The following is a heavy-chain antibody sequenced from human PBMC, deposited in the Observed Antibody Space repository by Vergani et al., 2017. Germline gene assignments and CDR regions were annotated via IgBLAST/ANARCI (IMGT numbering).Heavy chain of an antibody. V-gene: IGHV5-51*01. CDR3: ARLYGRDSSGSNYFDY. Sequence: EVQLVQSGAEVKQPGASLNISCQISGYSFTNYWIGWVRQLPGKGLQWMGIIHPADYDTRYSPSFQGQVTISVDKSISTAYLQRSNLMASDSAMYYCARLYGRDSSGSNYFDYWGQGTLVTVSS. D-gene: IGHD3-22*01. CDR2: IHPADYDT. CDR1: GYSFTNYW. J-gene: IGHJ4*02.